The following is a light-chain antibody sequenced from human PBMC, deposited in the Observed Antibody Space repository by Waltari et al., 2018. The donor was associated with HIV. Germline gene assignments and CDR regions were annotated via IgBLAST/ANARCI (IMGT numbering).Light chain of an antibody. J-gene: IGLJ2*01. CDR1: SSNIGAGYD. V-gene: IGLV1-40*01. CDR3: QSYDSSLSGYVV. CDR2: GNS. Sequence: QSVLTQPPSVSGAPGQRVTISCTGSSSNIGAGYDVHWSQQLPGTAPKLLIYGNSNRPSGVPDRFSGSKSGTSASLAITGLQAEDEADYYCQSYDSSLSGYVVIGGGTKLTVL.